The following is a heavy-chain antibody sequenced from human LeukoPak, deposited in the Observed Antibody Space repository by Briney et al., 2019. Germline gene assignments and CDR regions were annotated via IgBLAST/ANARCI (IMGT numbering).Heavy chain of an antibody. D-gene: IGHD6-19*01. CDR2: ISSDGSKI. J-gene: IGHJ4*02. CDR1: GFIFSNYA. CDR3: ATESPGYSSGWSSFDY. V-gene: IGHV3-30*04. Sequence: GGSLRLSCAASGFIFSNYAMHWVRQAPGKGLEWVALISSDGSKIYYADSVKGRFTISRDNSRNTLYLQMNSLRAEDTAVYYCATESPGYSSGWSSFDYWGQGTLVTVSS.